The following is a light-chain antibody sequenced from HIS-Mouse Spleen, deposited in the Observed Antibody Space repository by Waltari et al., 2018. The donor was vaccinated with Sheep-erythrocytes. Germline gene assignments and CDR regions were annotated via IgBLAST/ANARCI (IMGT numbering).Light chain of an antibody. J-gene: IGLJ2*01. CDR1: TLGDKY. V-gene: IGLV3-1*01. CDR2: QYS. CDR3: QAWDSSTAEVV. Sequence: SYELTQPPSVSVSPGQTASITCSGDTLGDKYACWYQQKPGQSPVLVIYQYSKRPSGIPERFSGSNSGNTATLTISGTQAMDEADYYCQAWDSSTAEVVFGGGTKLTVL.